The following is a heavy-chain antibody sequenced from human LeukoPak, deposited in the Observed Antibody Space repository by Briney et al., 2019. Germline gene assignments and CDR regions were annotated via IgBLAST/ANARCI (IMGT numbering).Heavy chain of an antibody. CDR2: ISSSSSYI. CDR3: ARADYYDSSGYFDY. J-gene: IGHJ4*02. V-gene: IGHV3-21*01. CDR1: GFTFSSYS. Sequence: PGGSLRLSCAASGFTFSSYSMNWVRQAPGKGLEWVSSISSSSSYIYYADSVKGRFTISRDNAKNSLNLQMNSLGAEDTAVYYCARADYYDSSGYFDYWGQGTLVTVSS. D-gene: IGHD3-22*01.